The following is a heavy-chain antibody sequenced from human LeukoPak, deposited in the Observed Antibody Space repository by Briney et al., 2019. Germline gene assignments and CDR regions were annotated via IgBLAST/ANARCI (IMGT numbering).Heavy chain of an antibody. D-gene: IGHD3-10*01. CDR1: GFTFSSYS. CDR2: ISSSGSTI. V-gene: IGHV3-48*04. CDR3: ASAGWFGEGYFDY. J-gene: IGHJ4*02. Sequence: GGSLRLSCAASGFTFSSYSMNWVRQAPGKGLEWVSYISSSGSTIYYADSVKGRFTISRDNAKNSLYLQMNSLRAEDTAVYYCASAGWFGEGYFDYWGQGTLVTVSS.